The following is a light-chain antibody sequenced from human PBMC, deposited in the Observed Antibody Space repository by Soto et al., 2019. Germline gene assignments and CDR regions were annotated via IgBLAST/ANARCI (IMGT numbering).Light chain of an antibody. CDR1: SSNIGAGYD. CDR2: GNS. CDR3: QSYDSSLSGSV. Sequence: QSVLTQSPSVSGAPGQRVTISCTGSSSNIGAGYDVHWYQQLPGTAPKLLIYGNSNRPSGVPDRFSGSKSGTSASLAITGLQADDEADYYCQSYDSSLSGSVFGGGTKVTVL. V-gene: IGLV1-40*01. J-gene: IGLJ2*01.